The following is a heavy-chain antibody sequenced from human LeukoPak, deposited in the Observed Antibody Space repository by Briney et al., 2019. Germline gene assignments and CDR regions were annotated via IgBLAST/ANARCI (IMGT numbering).Heavy chain of an antibody. J-gene: IGHJ6*03. D-gene: IGHD5-18*01. CDR1: GGSISSYY. Sequence: SETLSLTCTVSGGSISSYYWSWIRQPPGKGLEWIGYIYYSGSTNYNPSLKSRVTISVDTSKNQFSLELSSVTAADTAVYYCARTTEGGYTYDYFYYYYMDVWGKGTTVTISS. V-gene: IGHV4-59*01. CDR3: ARTTEGGYTYDYFYYYYMDV. CDR2: IYYSGST.